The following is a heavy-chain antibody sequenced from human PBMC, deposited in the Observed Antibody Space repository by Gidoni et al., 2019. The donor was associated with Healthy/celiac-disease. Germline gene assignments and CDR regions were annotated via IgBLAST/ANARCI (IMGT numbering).Heavy chain of an antibody. Sequence: QVTLKESGPVLVKPTETLTLTCTVSGFSLSNARMGVSWIRQPPGKALEWLAHIFSNDEKSYSTSLKSRLTISKDTSKSQVVLTMTNMDPVDTATYYCARTTESLITIFGVVITQTNWFDPWGQGTLVTVSS. D-gene: IGHD3-3*01. V-gene: IGHV2-26*01. CDR1: GFSLSNARMG. CDR3: ARTTESLITIFGVVITQTNWFDP. J-gene: IGHJ5*02. CDR2: IFSNDEK.